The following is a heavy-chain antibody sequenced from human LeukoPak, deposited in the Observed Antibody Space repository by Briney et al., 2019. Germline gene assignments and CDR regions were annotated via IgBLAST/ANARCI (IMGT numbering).Heavy chain of an antibody. V-gene: IGHV3-7*01. CDR1: GFSFSDYW. J-gene: IGHJ5*02. D-gene: IGHD2-15*01. Sequence: GGSLRLSCGASGFSFSDYWMTWVRQAPGKGLEWVANINQDGSEEYYVASVKGRFTISRDNAKNSLYLQMTSLRAEDTAVYYCARDGSKSCSGGSCHLNWFDPWGQGTLVTVSS. CDR2: INQDGSEE. CDR3: ARDGSKSCSGGSCHLNWFDP.